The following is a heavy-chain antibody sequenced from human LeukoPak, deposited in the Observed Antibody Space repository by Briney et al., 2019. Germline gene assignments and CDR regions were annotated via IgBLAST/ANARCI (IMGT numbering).Heavy chain of an antibody. V-gene: IGHV3-69-1*01. J-gene: IGHJ1*01. CDR1: GFTFSDYY. Sequence: RSGGSLRLSCAASGFTFSDYYMNWVPQAPGKGLEWVSSISSSSTIYYADSVKGRFTISRDNAKNTLYLQMNSLRAEDTAVYYCARDVEGYCSGGSCALLAYWGQGTLVTVSS. D-gene: IGHD2-15*01. CDR2: ISSSSTI. CDR3: ARDVEGYCSGGSCALLAY.